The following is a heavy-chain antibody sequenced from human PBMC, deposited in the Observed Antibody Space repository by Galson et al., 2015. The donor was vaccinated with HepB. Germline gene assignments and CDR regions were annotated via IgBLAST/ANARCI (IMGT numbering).Heavy chain of an antibody. Sequence: SLRLSCAASGFTFSSYWMSWVRQAPGKGLEWVANIKQDGSEKYYVDSVKGRFTISRDNAKNSLYLEMNSLRAEDTAVHYCARDWAGYCGGDCHGYWGQGTLVTVSS. CDR1: GFTFSSYW. CDR2: IKQDGSEK. J-gene: IGHJ4*02. CDR3: ARDWAGYCGGDCHGY. V-gene: IGHV3-7*01. D-gene: IGHD2-21*02.